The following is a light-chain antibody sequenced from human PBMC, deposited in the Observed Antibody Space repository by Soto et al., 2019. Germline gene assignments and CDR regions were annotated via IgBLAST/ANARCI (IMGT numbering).Light chain of an antibody. J-gene: IGLJ1*01. Sequence: QSRLTQPPSASGSAGQSVTMSCTGTSSDVGGYNYVSWYQQHPGKAPKLMIYEVSKRPSGVPDRFSGSKSGHTTSLTVSGLQAEDEADYYCTTYAGSNSFFYVFGTGTKVTVL. CDR2: EVS. V-gene: IGLV2-8*01. CDR1: SSDVGGYNY. CDR3: TTYAGSNSFFYV.